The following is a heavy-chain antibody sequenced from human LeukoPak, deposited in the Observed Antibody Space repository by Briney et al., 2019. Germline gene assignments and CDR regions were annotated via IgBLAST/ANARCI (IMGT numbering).Heavy chain of an antibody. V-gene: IGHV3-9*01. J-gene: IGHJ4*02. D-gene: IGHD6-19*01. CDR3: AKVEPNIAVPAYFDY. Sequence: GGSLRLSCAASGFTFDDYAMHWVRQAPGKGLEWVSGISRNSGSIGYADSVKGRFTISRDNSKKTLYLQMNSLRAEDTAVYYCAKVEPNIAVPAYFDYWGQGTLVTVSS. CDR2: ISRNSGSI. CDR1: GFTFDDYA.